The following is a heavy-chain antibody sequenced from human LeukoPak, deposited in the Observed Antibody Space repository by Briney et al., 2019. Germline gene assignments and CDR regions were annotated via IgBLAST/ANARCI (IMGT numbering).Heavy chain of an antibody. Sequence: GGSLRLSCAASGFTFNNYGMHWVRQAPGKGLEWLAIISYDGTRKYYGDSVKGRLTISRDNSKNTLFLQMNSLRAEDTAVYYCAKDRSSSTSCYGDFDYWGQGTLVTVSS. D-gene: IGHD2-2*01. J-gene: IGHJ4*02. V-gene: IGHV3-30*18. CDR2: ISYDGTRK. CDR1: GFTFNNYG. CDR3: AKDRSSSTSCYGDFDY.